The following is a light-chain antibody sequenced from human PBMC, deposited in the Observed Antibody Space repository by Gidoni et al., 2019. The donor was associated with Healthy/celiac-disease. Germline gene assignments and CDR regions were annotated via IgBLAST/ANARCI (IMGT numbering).Light chain of an antibody. J-gene: IGKJ2*01. CDR2: DAS. Sequence: EIVFTQSPATLSLSPGERATLSCRASQSVSSYLAWYQQKPGQAPRLLIYDASNRATGIPARFSGSGSGTDFTLTISSLEPEDFAVYYCQQRSNWPPNTFGQXTKLEIK. CDR1: QSVSSY. CDR3: QQRSNWPPNT. V-gene: IGKV3-11*01.